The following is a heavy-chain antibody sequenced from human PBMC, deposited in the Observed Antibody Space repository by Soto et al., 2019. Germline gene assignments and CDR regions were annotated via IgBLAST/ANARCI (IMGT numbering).Heavy chain of an antibody. CDR1: GFTFSNYA. Sequence: EAQLLESGGGLVQPGGSLRLSCAASGFTFSNYAMSWVRQAPGRGLEWVSAISGSGGSTYFADSVKGRFTISRDNPKKTLYLQMGSLRAEGMAVYYCAKGGGSCPFDYWGQGTLVTVSS. D-gene: IGHD2-15*01. CDR3: AKGGGSCPFDY. V-gene: IGHV3-23*01. CDR2: ISGSGGST. J-gene: IGHJ4*02.